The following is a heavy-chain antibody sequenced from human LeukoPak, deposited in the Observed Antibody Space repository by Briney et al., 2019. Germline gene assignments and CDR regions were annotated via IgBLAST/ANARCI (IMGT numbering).Heavy chain of an antibody. CDR3: ARENYYDSSGYYLYYFDD. CDR1: GGTFSSYA. D-gene: IGHD3-22*01. V-gene: IGHV1-69*01. Sequence: ASVKVSCKASGGTFSSYAISWVRQAPGQGLEWMGGIIPIFGTANYAQKFQGRVTITADESTSTAYMELSSLRSEDTAVYYCARENYYDSSGYYLYYFDDWGQGTLVTVSS. J-gene: IGHJ4*02. CDR2: IIPIFGTA.